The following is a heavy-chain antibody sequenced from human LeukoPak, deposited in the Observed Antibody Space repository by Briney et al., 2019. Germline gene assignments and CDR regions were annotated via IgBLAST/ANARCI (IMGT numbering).Heavy chain of an antibody. CDR3: ATRPGYRAFDY. J-gene: IGHJ4*02. D-gene: IGHD1-1*01. Sequence: PGGSLRLSCAASGFTFSYFGMKWDRQAPGKGLEWVSVISDSGGKTHYADSVKGRFTISRDNSKNTLYLQMNSLRLEDTAVYYCATRPGYRAFDYWGQGTLVTVSS. V-gene: IGHV3-23*01. CDR1: GFTFSYFG. CDR2: ISDSGGKT.